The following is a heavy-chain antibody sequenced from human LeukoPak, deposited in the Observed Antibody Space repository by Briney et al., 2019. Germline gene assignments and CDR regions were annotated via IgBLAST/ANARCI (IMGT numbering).Heavy chain of an antibody. CDR3: ARVQVLTGYYPFDY. CDR2: VYYSGGT. J-gene: IGHJ4*02. D-gene: IGHD3-9*01. CDR1: GGSISSGGYY. V-gene: IGHV4-31*03. Sequence: SETLSLTCTVSGGSISSGGYYWNWIRQHPGKGLEWIGYVYYSGGTYYNPSLKSRVTISIDTSKNQFSLKLSSVTAADTAVFYCARVQVLTGYYPFDYWGQGTLVTVSS.